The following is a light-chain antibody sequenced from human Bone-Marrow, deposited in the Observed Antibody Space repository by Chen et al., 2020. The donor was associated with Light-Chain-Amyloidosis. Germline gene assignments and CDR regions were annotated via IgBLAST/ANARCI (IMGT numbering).Light chain of an antibody. Sequence: ESVMTQSPLSLPVTPGEPASISCRSSQSLLHSNGYNYLDWYLQKPGQSPQLLIYLGSNRASGVPDRFSGSGSGTYFTLKISRVEAEDVGVYYCMQALQTPWTFGQGTKVEIK. CDR2: LGS. V-gene: IGKV2-28*01. CDR1: QSLLHSNGYNY. CDR3: MQALQTPWT. J-gene: IGKJ1*01.